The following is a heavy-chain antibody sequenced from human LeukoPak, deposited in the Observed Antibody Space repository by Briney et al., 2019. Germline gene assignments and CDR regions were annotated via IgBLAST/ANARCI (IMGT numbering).Heavy chain of an antibody. V-gene: IGHV3-30*01. J-gene: IGHJ3*01. D-gene: IGHD3-3*01. CDR1: GFIFRSYP. CDR2: ISYDGSDK. Sequence: GTSLRLSCAASGFIFRSYPMHWVRQSPGRGLEWVAVISYDGSDKNYADSVKGRFTISRDNSKNTLYVQMNSLRAEDTAVYYCARDGVGTAFDVWGQGTMVTVSS. CDR3: ARDGVGTAFDV.